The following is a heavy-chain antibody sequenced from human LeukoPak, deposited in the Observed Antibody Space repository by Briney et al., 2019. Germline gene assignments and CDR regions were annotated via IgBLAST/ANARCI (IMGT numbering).Heavy chain of an antibody. CDR3: ARGGRSSMAARSRYNWFDP. J-gene: IGHJ5*02. Sequence: SETLSLTCTVSGGSISSSSYYWGWIRQPPGKGLEWIGEINHSGSTNYNPSLKSRVTISVDTSKNQFSLKLSSVTAADTAVYYRARGGRSSMAARSRYNWFDPWGQGTLVTVSS. D-gene: IGHD6-6*01. CDR1: GGSISSSSYY. CDR2: INHSGST. V-gene: IGHV4-39*07.